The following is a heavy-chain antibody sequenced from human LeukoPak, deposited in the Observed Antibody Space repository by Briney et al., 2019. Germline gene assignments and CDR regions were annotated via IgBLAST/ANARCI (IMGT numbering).Heavy chain of an antibody. J-gene: IGHJ6*03. D-gene: IGHD1-7*01. V-gene: IGHV4-34*01. CDR2: INDGGRT. CDR1: GGSFSNYY. Sequence: SETLSLTCAVYGGSFSNYYWSWIRQPPGKGLEWIGEINDGGRTNYDPSLMSRVTVSVDTSKNQFSLRLTSVTATDTAVYYCARRWNYGRNYYIDVWGNGATVSVSS. CDR3: ARRWNYGRNYYIDV.